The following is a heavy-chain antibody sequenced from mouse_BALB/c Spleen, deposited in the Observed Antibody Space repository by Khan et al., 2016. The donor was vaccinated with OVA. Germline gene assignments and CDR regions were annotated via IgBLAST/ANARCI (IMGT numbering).Heavy chain of an antibody. J-gene: IGHJ3*01. V-gene: IGHV1-4*01. CDR1: GYTFTSYT. CDR2: INPSNNYT. D-gene: IGHD2-14*01. Sequence: QVQLKQSGAELARPGASVKMSCKASGYTFTSYTMHWVRQRPGQAPEWIGHINPSNNYTNYNQNFKDKATLIVDKSSSTAYMQLSSLTSEDSAVYYCVREWAYHRSDGCFAYWGQGTLVTVSA. CDR3: VREWAYHRSDGCFAY.